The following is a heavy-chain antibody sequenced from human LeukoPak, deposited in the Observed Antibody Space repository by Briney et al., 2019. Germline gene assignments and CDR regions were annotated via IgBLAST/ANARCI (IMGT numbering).Heavy chain of an antibody. CDR2: INHSGST. V-gene: IGHV4-34*01. CDR3: ARGGPRYCSGGSCYFGY. CDR1: GGSFSGYC. D-gene: IGHD2-15*01. J-gene: IGHJ4*02. Sequence: SETLSLTCAVYGGSFSGYCWSWIRQPPGKGLEWIGEINHSGSTNYNPSLKSRVTISVDTSKNQFSLKLSSVTAADTAVYYCARGGPRYCSGGSCYFGYWGQGTLVTVSS.